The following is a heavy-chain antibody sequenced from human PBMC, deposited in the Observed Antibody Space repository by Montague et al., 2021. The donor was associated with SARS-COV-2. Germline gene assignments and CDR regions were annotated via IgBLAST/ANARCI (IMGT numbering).Heavy chain of an antibody. Sequence: PALVKPTPTLTLTCTFSGFSLSTSGMCVSWIRQPPGKALEWLALIDWDDDKYYSTSLKTRLTISKDTSKNQVVLTMTNMDPVDTATYYCARIMDYDILTGAYSGFDYWGQGTLVTVTS. CDR2: IDWDDDK. CDR3: ARIMDYDILTGAYSGFDY. V-gene: IGHV2-70*01. CDR1: GFSLSTSGMC. D-gene: IGHD3-9*01. J-gene: IGHJ4*02.